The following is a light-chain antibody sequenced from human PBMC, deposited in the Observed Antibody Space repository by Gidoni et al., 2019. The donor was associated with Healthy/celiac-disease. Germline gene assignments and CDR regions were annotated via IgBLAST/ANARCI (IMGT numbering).Light chain of an antibody. CDR3: QQYYSTPPT. J-gene: IGKJ4*01. Sequence: IVMTHSPDSLSVSLGERATINCKSSQSVLYSSNNKNYLAWYQQKPGQPPKLLIYWASTRESGVPDRFSGSGSGTDFTLTISSLQAEDVAVYYCQQYYSTPPTFGGGTKVEIK. CDR1: QSVLYSSNNKNY. V-gene: IGKV4-1*01. CDR2: WAS.